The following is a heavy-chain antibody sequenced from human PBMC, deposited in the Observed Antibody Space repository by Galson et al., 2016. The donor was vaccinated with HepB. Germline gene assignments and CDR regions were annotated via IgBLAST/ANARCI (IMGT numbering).Heavy chain of an antibody. CDR1: GGSIRGSNYY. V-gene: IGHV4-39*01. CDR2: IHYSGST. Sequence: ETLSLTCTVSGGSIRGSNYYWGWIRQPPGKGLEWIGSIHYSGSTYHNPSLKSRLTMSVDTPKNQFSLKLSSVTATDTAVYYWARHGGYQLLFDYWGQGTLVTVSS. CDR3: ARHGGYQLLFDY. D-gene: IGHD2-2*01. J-gene: IGHJ4*02.